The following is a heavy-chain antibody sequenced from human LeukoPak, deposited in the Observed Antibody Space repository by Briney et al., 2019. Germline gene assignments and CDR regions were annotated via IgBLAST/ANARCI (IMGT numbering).Heavy chain of an antibody. CDR3: ARDLAWGAFDY. CDR1: GFAFSSYA. J-gene: IGHJ4*02. CDR2: ISGSGGST. Sequence: GGSLRLSCAASGFAFSSYAMSWVRQAPGKGLEWVSAISGSGGSTYYADSVKGRFTISRDNSKNTLSLQMNSLRVEDTAVYYCARDLAWGAFDYWGQGTLVTVSS. D-gene: IGHD7-27*01. V-gene: IGHV3-23*01.